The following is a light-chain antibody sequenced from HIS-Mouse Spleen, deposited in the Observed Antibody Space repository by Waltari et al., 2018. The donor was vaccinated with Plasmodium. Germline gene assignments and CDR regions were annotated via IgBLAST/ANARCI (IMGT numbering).Light chain of an antibody. Sequence: QYALTQPRSVSGSPGQSVTIPCTGTSSDVGGYNYVSWYQQHPGKAPKLLVYDVSKRPSGVPGRFSVSNSGNTASLTIAGLQAGDDADYYCCSYAGSYTWVFGGGTKLTVL. V-gene: IGLV2-11*01. CDR3: CSYAGSYTWV. J-gene: IGLJ3*02. CDR2: DVS. CDR1: SSDVGGYNY.